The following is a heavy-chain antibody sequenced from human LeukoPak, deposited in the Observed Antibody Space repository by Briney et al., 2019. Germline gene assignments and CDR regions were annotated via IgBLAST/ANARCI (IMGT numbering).Heavy chain of an antibody. CDR2: IHHSEST. J-gene: IGHJ4*02. Sequence: SETLSLTCTVSGYSISSGYYWGWIRQSPGKGLEWIGTIHHSESTDYSPSLKSRVTISLHPSKNQFSLKLSSVTAADTAVYYCARPNIRYCSGGACSNDGSDYWGQGTLVTVSS. V-gene: IGHV4-38-2*02. CDR3: ARPNIRYCSGGACSNDGSDY. CDR1: GYSISSGYY. D-gene: IGHD2-15*01.